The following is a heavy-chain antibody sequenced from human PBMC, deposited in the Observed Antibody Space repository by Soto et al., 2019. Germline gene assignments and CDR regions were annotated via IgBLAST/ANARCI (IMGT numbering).Heavy chain of an antibody. CDR2: IDTDGSIT. CDR3: ATLNSFGADY. J-gene: IGHJ4*02. Sequence: LRLSCAASGFTFSDYWMHWVRQAPGKGLVWVSRIDTDGSITDYADSVKGRFTISRDNAKNTVSLQMNSLRAEDTAVYYCATLNSFGADYRRQGTLVTVSS. V-gene: IGHV3-74*01. D-gene: IGHD3-3*01. CDR1: GFTFSDYW.